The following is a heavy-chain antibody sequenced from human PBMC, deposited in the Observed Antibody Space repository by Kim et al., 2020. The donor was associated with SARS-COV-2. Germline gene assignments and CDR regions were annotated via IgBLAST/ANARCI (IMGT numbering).Heavy chain of an antibody. CDR3: MGLEVVVVAATLHYFDY. J-gene: IGHJ4*02. CDR2: IKSKTDGGTT. Sequence: GGSLRLSCAASGFTFSNAWMSWVRQAPGKGLEWVGRIKSKTDGGTTDYAAPVKGRFTISRDDSKNTLYLQMNSLKTEDTAVYYCMGLEVVVVAATLHYFDYWGQGTLVTVSS. CDR1: GFTFSNAW. V-gene: IGHV3-15*01. D-gene: IGHD2-15*01.